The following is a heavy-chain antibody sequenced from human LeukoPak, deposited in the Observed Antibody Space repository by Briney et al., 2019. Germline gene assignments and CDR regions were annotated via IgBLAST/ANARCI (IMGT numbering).Heavy chain of an antibody. V-gene: IGHV4-31*03. CDR2: IYYSGST. J-gene: IGHJ4*02. D-gene: IGHD3-22*01. CDR1: GGSISSGGYY. CDR3: ARYYYDSSGYYFDY. Sequence: PSQTLSLTCTVSGGSISSGGYYWSWIRQHPGKDLEWIGYIYYSGSTYYNPSLKSRVTISVDTSKNQFSLKLSSVTAADTAVYYCARYYYDSSGYYFDYWGQGTLVTVSS.